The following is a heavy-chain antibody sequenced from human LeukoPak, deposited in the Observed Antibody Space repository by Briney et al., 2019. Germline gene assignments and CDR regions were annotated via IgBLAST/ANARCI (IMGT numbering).Heavy chain of an antibody. D-gene: IGHD6-13*01. V-gene: IGHV4-4*07. J-gene: IGHJ4*02. CDR1: GGSISSYY. CDR3: AREPPISSSWYPLDY. Sequence: SETLSLTCTVSGGSISSYYWSWIRQPAGKGLEWIGRIYTSGSTNYNPSLKSRVTMSVDTSKNQFSLKLSSVTAADTAVYYCAREPPISSSWYPLDYWGQGTLVTDSS. CDR2: IYTSGST.